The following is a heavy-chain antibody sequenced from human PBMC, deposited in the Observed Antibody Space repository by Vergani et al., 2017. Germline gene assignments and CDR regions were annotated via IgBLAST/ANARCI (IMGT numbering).Heavy chain of an antibody. CDR1: GFSLSTSGMC. V-gene: IGHV2-5*08. CDR2: IYWNDDK. J-gene: IGHJ5*02. D-gene: IGHD4-23*01. Sequence: QVTLRESGPALVKPTQTLTLTCTFSGFSLSTSGMCVGWIRQPPGKALEWLALIYWNDDKRYSPSLKSRLTITKDTSKNQVVLTMTNMDPVDTATYYCAHEATVVTPGWFDPWGQGTLVTVSS. CDR3: AHEATVVTPGWFDP.